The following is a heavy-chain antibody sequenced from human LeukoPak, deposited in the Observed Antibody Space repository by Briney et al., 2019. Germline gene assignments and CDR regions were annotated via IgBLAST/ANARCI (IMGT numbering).Heavy chain of an antibody. CDR2: IYSRGAT. CDR3: ARVTLHYYDSSGYSWTFDY. D-gene: IGHD3-22*01. Sequence: GGSLRLSCAASGFTFSSNYMSWVRQAPGKGLEWVSVIYSRGATYYADSVKGRFTISRDNSKDTLYLQMNSLGAEDTAVYYCARVTLHYYDSSGYSWTFDYWGQGTLVTVSS. V-gene: IGHV3-53*01. CDR1: GFTFSSNY. J-gene: IGHJ4*02.